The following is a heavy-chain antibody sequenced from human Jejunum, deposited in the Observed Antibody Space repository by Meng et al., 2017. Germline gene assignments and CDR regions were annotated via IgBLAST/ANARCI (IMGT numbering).Heavy chain of an antibody. D-gene: IGHD4-23*01. CDR2: MNGDGRTT. CDR1: GFTFSNYW. CDR3: VRALNDDGGETF. J-gene: IGHJ4*02. V-gene: IGHV3-74*01. Sequence: GGSLRLSCAASGFTFSNYWMHWVRQVPGKGLVWVSRMNGDGRTTGYADSVKGRFTISRDNAKNTLSLQMNSLRAEDTAVYYCVRALNDDGGETFWGQGMMVTVSS.